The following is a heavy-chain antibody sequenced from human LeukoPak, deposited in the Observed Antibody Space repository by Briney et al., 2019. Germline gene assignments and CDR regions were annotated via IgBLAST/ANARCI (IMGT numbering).Heavy chain of an antibody. CDR1: GYTFTSYY. J-gene: IGHJ5*02. V-gene: IGHV1-46*01. Sequence: ASVKVSCKASGYTFTSYYMHWVRQAPGQGLEWMGIINPSGGSTSYAQKFQGRVTMTRDTSTSTVYMELSSLRSEDTAVYYCARVGVIVVVPAAMGEGWFDPWGQGTLVTGSS. D-gene: IGHD2-2*01. CDR3: ARVGVIVVVPAAMGEGWFDP. CDR2: INPSGGST.